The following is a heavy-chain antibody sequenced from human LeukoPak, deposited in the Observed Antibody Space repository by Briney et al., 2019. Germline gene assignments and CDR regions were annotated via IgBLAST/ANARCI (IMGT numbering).Heavy chain of an antibody. Sequence: ASVKVSCKVSGSRLNEISIHRVRQGPGQGLEWMGGYDPEEGKTIYAHKLQGRVSMTEDTSTDTAFMELRSLRSEDTAVYYCATNSYSGYAIDSWGQGTLITVSS. CDR3: ATNSYSGYAIDS. CDR1: GSRLNEIS. V-gene: IGHV1-24*01. D-gene: IGHD5-12*01. J-gene: IGHJ4*02. CDR2: YDPEEGKT.